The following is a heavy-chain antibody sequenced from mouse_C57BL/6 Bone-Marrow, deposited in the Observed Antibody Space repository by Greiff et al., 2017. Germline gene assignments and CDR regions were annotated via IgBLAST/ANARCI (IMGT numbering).Heavy chain of an antibody. J-gene: IGHJ1*03. V-gene: IGHV3-6*01. D-gene: IGHD1-1*01. CDR1: GYSITSGYY. CDR2: ISYDGSN. CDR3: ARAGSSDWYFDV. Sequence: EVQLVESGPGLVKPSQSLSLTCSVTGYSITSGYYWNWIRQFPGNKLEWMGYISYDGSNNYNPSLKNRISITRDTSKNQFFLKLNSVTTEDTATYYCARAGSSDWYFDVWGTGTTVTVSS.